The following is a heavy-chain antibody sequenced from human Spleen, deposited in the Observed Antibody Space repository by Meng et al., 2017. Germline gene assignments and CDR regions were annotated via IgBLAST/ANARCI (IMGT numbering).Heavy chain of an antibody. CDR2: VSYDGTTK. Sequence: GESLKISCVASGFTFSTYAMHWVRQAPGKGLEWVTVVSYDGTTKYYGDFVKGRFTSSRDNSNNTVYLQMNSLRAEDTAVYYCARTYYDSTGYKSINDALDVWGQGTMVTVSS. V-gene: IGHV3-30*04. CDR1: GFTFSTYA. D-gene: IGHD3-22*01. CDR3: ARTYYDSTGYKSINDALDV. J-gene: IGHJ3*01.